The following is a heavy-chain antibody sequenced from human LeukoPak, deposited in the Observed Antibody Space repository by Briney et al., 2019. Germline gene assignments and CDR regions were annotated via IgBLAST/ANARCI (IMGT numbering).Heavy chain of an antibody. Sequence: PGGSLRLSCAASGFTFSSSWMAWVRQAPGKGLEWVGNIKEDGTAKNYVVSVRGRFTISRDNAKNSLYLQMNSLRGEDTAVYYCARAQGDFWSGYYFDYWGQGTLVTVSS. CDR3: ARAQGDFWSGYYFDY. J-gene: IGHJ4*02. V-gene: IGHV3-7*01. CDR2: IKEDGTAK. D-gene: IGHD3-3*01. CDR1: GFTFSSSW.